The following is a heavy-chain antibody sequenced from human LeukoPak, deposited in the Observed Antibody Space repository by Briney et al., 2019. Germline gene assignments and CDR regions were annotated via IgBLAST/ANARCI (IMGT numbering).Heavy chain of an antibody. V-gene: IGHV3-30-3*01. CDR3: ASGYRGPYYYYGMDV. J-gene: IGHJ6*02. CDR2: ISYDGSNK. D-gene: IGHD5-12*01. CDR1: GFTFSSYA. Sequence: GGSLRLSCAASGFTFSSYAMHWVRQAPGKGLEWVAVISYDGSNKYYADFVKGRFTISRDNSKNTLYLQMNSLRAEDTAVYYCASGYRGPYYYYGMDVWGQGTTVTVSS.